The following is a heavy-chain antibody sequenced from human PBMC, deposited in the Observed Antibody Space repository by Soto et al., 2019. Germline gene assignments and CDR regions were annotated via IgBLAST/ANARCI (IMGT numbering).Heavy chain of an antibody. CDR2: IIPIFGTA. CDR1: GGTFSSYA. Sequence: QVQLVQSGAEVKKPGSSVKVSCKASGGTFSSYAISWVRQAPGQGLEWLGGIIPIFGTANYAQKFQGRVTITADESTSTAYTELSSLRSEDTAVYYGARVRRELYSSAENYYYYYGMDVWGQGTTVTVSS. CDR3: ARVRRELYSSAENYYYYYGMDV. J-gene: IGHJ6*02. D-gene: IGHD1-26*01. V-gene: IGHV1-69*01.